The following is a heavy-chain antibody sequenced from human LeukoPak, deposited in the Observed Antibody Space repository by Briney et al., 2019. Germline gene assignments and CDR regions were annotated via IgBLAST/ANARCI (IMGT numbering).Heavy chain of an antibody. J-gene: IGHJ4*02. CDR2: IYYIGST. CDR1: GGSMSHYY. D-gene: IGHD1-7*01. V-gene: IGHV4-59*01. CDR3: ARTGTTFFDY. Sequence: NPSETLSLTCTVSGGSMSHYYWSWIRQPPGKGLEWIGYIYYIGSTNYNPSFKGPVTMSVDTSKNQFSLKLNSVTAADTAVYYCARTGTTFFDYWGQGSLVTVSA.